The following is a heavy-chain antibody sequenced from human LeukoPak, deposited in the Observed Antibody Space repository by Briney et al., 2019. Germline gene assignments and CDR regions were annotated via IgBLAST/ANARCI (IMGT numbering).Heavy chain of an antibody. CDR2: IGGRDGST. Sequence: SGGSLRLSCAASGFTFSSYGMSWVRQAPGKGLEWVSAIGGRDGSTYYADSVKGRFTISRDNSKNTLYLQMNSLRGEDTAVYYCAKDPKRGETATPFGMDVWGQGTTVTVSS. J-gene: IGHJ6*02. V-gene: IGHV3-23*01. CDR1: GFTFSSYG. CDR3: AKDPKRGETATPFGMDV. D-gene: IGHD5-24*01.